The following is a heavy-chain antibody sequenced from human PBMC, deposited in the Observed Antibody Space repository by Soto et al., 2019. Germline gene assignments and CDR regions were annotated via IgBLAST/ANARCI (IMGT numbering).Heavy chain of an antibody. Sequence: SETLSLTCTVSGGSITTGGYYWSWIRQLPGKGLEWIGHRYYSESTYYNPSLKSRGSISLDTSKNQFSLKLSFVTAADTAMYYCARTKCSGGSCYSWSLDYWGQGTPVTFPS. V-gene: IGHV4-31*03. CDR2: RYYSEST. CDR1: GGSITTGGYY. J-gene: IGHJ4*02. D-gene: IGHD2-15*01. CDR3: ARTKCSGGSCYSWSLDY.